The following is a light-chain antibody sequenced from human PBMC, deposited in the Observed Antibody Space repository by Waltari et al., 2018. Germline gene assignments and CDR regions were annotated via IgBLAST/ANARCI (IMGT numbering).Light chain of an antibody. Sequence: QSALTQPASVSGSPGQSITISCTGTTNDVGGYDLVSWYQQHPGKVPKLMICEVIKRPSGFSGFSYRFSGSKSGNTASLTISGLQTEDEADYYCSSYAGSSTHYVFGTGTKVTVL. CDR1: TNDVGGYDL. CDR3: SSYAGSSTHYV. J-gene: IGLJ1*01. V-gene: IGLV2-23*02. CDR2: EVI.